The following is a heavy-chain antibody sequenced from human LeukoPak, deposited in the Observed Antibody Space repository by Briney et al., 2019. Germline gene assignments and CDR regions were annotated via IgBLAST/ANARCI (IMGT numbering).Heavy chain of an antibody. CDR2: ISYDGSNK. Sequence: PGRSLGLSCAASGFTFSSYAMHWVRQAPGKGLEWVAVISYDGSNKYYADSVKGRFTISRDNSKNTLYLQMNSLRAEDTAVYYCARDRDCGGDCYSAPDYWGQGTLVTVSS. V-gene: IGHV3-30-3*01. CDR1: GFTFSSYA. J-gene: IGHJ4*02. D-gene: IGHD2-21*02. CDR3: ARDRDCGGDCYSAPDY.